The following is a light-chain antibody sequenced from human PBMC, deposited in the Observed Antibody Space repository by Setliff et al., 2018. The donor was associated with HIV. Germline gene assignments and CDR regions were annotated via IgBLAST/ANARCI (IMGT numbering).Light chain of an antibody. CDR1: SSDIGAYNY. CDR3: SSYTSSGTLV. J-gene: IGLJ1*01. V-gene: IGLV2-14*01. Sequence: QSVLTQPASVSGSPGQSITISCTGTSSDIGAYNYVSWFQQHPGKAPKLMIYDVSSRPSGVSNRFSGSKSDNTASLTISGLQAEDEADYYCSSYTSSGTLVFGTGTKGTVL. CDR2: DVS.